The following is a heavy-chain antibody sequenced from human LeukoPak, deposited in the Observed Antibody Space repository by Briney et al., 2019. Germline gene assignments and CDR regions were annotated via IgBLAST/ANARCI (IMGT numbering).Heavy chain of an antibody. Sequence: GGSLRLSCAASGFTFSTYWVSWVRQAPGKGLEWVANIKQDGSEKSYVDSVKGRFTISRDNAKNSLFLQMNSLRADDTAVYFCARDKGYFDYWGQGTLVTVSS. J-gene: IGHJ4*02. CDR3: ARDKGYFDY. D-gene: IGHD2-15*01. CDR1: GFTFSTYW. V-gene: IGHV3-7*01. CDR2: IKQDGSEK.